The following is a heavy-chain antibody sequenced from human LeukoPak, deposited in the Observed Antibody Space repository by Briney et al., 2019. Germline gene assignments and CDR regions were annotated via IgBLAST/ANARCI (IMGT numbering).Heavy chain of an antibody. CDR1: GYTFTSYY. CDR3: ARDYYDSSGSDGAFDY. D-gene: IGHD3-22*01. Sequence: ASVKVSCKASGYTFTSYYMHWVRQAPGQGLEWMGIINPSGGSTSYAQKSQGRVTMTRDMSTSTVYMELSSLRSEDTAVYYCARDYYDSSGSDGAFDYWGQGTLVTVSS. J-gene: IGHJ4*02. CDR2: INPSGGST. V-gene: IGHV1-46*01.